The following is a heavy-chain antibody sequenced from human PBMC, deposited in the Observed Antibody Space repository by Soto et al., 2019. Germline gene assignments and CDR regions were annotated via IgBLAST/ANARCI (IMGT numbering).Heavy chain of an antibody. D-gene: IGHD2-21*02. J-gene: IGHJ6*02. CDR3: ARDLWGYCGTDCYPLDV. Sequence: SEPLFLSCTVSGCSISGYYWRWIRQPPGKGLEWIGYMYNTGSTVYNPSFKSRVTISVDTSKNQYSLKLNSVTAADTAVYYCARDLWGYCGTDCYPLDVWGQGTTVTVSS. CDR2: MYNTGST. CDR1: GCSISGYY. V-gene: IGHV4-59*01.